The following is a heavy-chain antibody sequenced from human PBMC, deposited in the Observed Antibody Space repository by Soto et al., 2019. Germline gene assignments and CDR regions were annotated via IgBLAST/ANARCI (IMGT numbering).Heavy chain of an antibody. J-gene: IGHJ1*01. CDR2: ISSSSSYT. CDR1: GFTFSDYY. CDR3: ATEGPGTGEHFQH. Sequence: GGSLRLSCAASGFTFSDYYMSWILQAPGKGLEWVSYISSSSSYTNYADSVKGRFTISRDNAKNSLYLQMNSLRAEDTAVYYCATEGPGTGEHFQHWGQGTLVTVSS. D-gene: IGHD1-7*01. V-gene: IGHV3-11*06.